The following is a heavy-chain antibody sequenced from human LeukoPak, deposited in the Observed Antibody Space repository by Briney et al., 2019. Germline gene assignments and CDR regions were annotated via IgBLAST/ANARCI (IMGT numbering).Heavy chain of an antibody. CDR1: GGTFSSYA. J-gene: IGHJ4*02. Sequence: GSSVKVSCKASGGTFSSYAISWVRQAPGQGLEWMGRIIPILGIANYAQKFQGRVTITADKSTSTAYMELSSLRSEDTAVYYCARVQGGAQEVYFDYWGQGTLVTVSS. CDR2: IIPILGIA. CDR3: ARVQGGAQEVYFDY. V-gene: IGHV1-69*04. D-gene: IGHD1-26*01.